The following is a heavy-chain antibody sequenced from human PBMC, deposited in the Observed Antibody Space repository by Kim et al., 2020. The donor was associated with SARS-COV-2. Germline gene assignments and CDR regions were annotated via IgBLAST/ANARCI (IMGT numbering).Heavy chain of an antibody. CDR1: GGSFSSCC. Sequence: SETLSLTCAVYGGSFSSCCWCWGCQPPGRGLEWVGEINHNGRGNYNPSPTSRVTITVATSTNEYPFTLTPVTVAAAAASDFSCRWSSTYGCGRHDVDFWG. D-gene: IGHD3-10*01. CDR3: SCRWSSTYGCGRHDVDF. J-gene: IGHJ3*01. CDR2: INHNGRG. V-gene: IGHV4-34*03.